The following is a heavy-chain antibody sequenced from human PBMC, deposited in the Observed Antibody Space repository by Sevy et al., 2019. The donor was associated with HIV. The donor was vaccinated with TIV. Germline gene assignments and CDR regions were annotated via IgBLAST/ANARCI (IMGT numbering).Heavy chain of an antibody. CDR3: AKASYGDYLPFDY. Sequence: GGSLRLSCAASGFTFSSYAMSWVRQAPGKGLEWVSAISGSGGSTYYADSVKGRFPISRDNSKNTLYLQMNSLRAEDTAVYYCAKASYGDYLPFDYWGQGTLVTVSS. D-gene: IGHD4-17*01. CDR1: GFTFSSYA. J-gene: IGHJ4*02. CDR2: ISGSGGST. V-gene: IGHV3-23*01.